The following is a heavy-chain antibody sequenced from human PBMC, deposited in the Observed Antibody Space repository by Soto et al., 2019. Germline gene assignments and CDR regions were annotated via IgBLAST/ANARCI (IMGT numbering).Heavy chain of an antibody. CDR1: GFTFSSYG. CDR2: ISYDGSNK. V-gene: IGHV3-30*18. J-gene: IGHJ4*02. D-gene: IGHD2-15*01. Sequence: GGSLRLSCAASGFTFSSYGMHWVRQAPGKGLEWVAVISYDGSNKYYADSVKGRFTISRDNSKNTLYLQMNSLRAEDTAVYYCAKDARYCSGGSCYFDYWGQGTLVTVSS. CDR3: AKDARYCSGGSCYFDY.